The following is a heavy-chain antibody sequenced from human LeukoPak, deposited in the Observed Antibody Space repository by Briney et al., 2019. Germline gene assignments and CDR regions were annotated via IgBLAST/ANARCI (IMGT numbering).Heavy chain of an antibody. Sequence: GGSLRLSCIASGFTFGDYPMSWVRQAPGKGLEWVSFIRIKRYSGTKEYAASVKGRFTMSRDDSNSIAYLQMDSLTTDDTAVYYCTRGGPNDVLTGRSGYFDYWGQGTLVTVSS. CDR2: IRIKRYSGTK. J-gene: IGHJ4*02. D-gene: IGHD3-9*01. CDR1: GFTFGDYP. V-gene: IGHV3-49*04. CDR3: TRGGPNDVLTGRSGYFDY.